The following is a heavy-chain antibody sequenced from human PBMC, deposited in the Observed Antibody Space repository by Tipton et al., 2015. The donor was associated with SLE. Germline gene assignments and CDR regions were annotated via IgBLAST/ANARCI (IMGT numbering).Heavy chain of an antibody. D-gene: IGHD3-3*01. CDR3: ARGPYYDIWSGYKDPLDY. Sequence: TLSLTCAVSGYSISSGYYWGWIRQPPGKGLEWIGSIYRSGSTYYNPSLKSRVTISVDTSKNQFSLKLSSVTAADTAVYYCARGPYYDIWSGYKDPLDYWGQGTLVTVSS. J-gene: IGHJ4*02. V-gene: IGHV4-38-2*01. CDR1: GYSISSGYY. CDR2: IYRSGST.